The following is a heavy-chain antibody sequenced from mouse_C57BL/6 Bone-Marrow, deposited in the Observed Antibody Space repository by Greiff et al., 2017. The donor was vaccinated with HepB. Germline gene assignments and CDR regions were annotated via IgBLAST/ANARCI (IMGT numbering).Heavy chain of an antibody. J-gene: IGHJ2*01. V-gene: IGHV1-26*01. Sequence: EVQLQQSGPELVKPGASVKISCKASGYTFTDYYMNWVKQSHGKSLEWIGDINPNNGGTSYNQKFKGKATLTVDKSSSTAYMELRSLTSEDSAVYYCARFHILLRGSEERGYFDYWGQGTTLTVSS. CDR3: ARFHILLRGSEERGYFDY. CDR2: INPNNGGT. CDR1: GYTFTDYY. D-gene: IGHD1-1*01.